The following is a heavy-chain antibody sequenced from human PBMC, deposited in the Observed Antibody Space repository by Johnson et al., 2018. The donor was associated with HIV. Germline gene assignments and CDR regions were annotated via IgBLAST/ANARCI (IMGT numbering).Heavy chain of an antibody. CDR1: GFTFSSYA. D-gene: IGHD1-14*01. CDR2: ISYDGSNK. V-gene: IGHV3-30-3*02. Sequence: QVQLVESGGGLVQPGRSLRLSCAASGFTFSSYAMHWVRQAPGKGLEWVAVISYDGSNKYYADSVKGRFTISRDNSKNTLYLQMNSLRAEDTAVYYCAKFEPDAFDIWGQGTMVTVSS. CDR3: AKFEPDAFDI. J-gene: IGHJ3*02.